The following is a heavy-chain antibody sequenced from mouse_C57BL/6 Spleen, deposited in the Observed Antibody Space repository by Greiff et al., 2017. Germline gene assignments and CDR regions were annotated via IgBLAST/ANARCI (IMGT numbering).Heavy chain of an antibody. CDR1: GYTFTSYG. Sequence: VQLQQSGAELARPGASVKLSCKASGYTFTSYGISWVKQRPGQGLEWIGEIYPGSGNTYYNEKFKGKATLTADKSSSTAYMELRSLTSEDSAVYFCERIYDLDAMDYWGQGTLVTVSA. D-gene: IGHD2-3*01. V-gene: IGHV1-81*01. CDR2: IYPGSGNT. J-gene: IGHJ4*01. CDR3: ERIYDLDAMDY.